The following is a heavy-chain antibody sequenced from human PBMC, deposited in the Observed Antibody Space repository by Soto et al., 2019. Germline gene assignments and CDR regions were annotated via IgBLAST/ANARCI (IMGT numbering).Heavy chain of an antibody. CDR3: ARGVLLAPDV. D-gene: IGHD1-26*01. Sequence: PSENLSLTCTVSGGSISSYYWSWIRQPPGKGLEWIGYIYYSGRTNYNPSLKSRVTVSIDPSKNQFSLQMSSITAADTAVYYCARGVLLAPDVWGQGTTVTVSS. CDR2: IYYSGRT. CDR1: GGSISSYY. J-gene: IGHJ6*02. V-gene: IGHV4-59*08.